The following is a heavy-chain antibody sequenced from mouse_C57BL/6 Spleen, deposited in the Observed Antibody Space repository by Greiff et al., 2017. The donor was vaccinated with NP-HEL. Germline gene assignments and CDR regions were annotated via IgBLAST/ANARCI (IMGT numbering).Heavy chain of an antibody. CDR1: GYSFTGYY. CDR2: INPSTGGT. Sequence: VQLQQSGPELAKPGASVKISCKASGYSFTGYYMNWVKQSPEKSLEWIGEINPSTGGTTYNQKFKAKATLTVDKSSSTAYMQLKSLTSEDSAVYYCARPGYRGFAYWGQGTLVTVSA. D-gene: IGHD3-1*01. CDR3: ARPGYRGFAY. J-gene: IGHJ3*01. V-gene: IGHV1-42*01.